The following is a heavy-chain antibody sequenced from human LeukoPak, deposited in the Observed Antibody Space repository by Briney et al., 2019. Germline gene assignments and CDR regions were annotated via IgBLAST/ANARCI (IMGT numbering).Heavy chain of an antibody. CDR1: GFTFSSYE. CDR2: ITSSATYI. J-gene: IGHJ6*03. Sequence: GGSLRLSCAASGFTFSSYEMNWVRQAPGKGLEWVSYITSSATYIFYADSVKGRFTISRDNAKNSLYLQMDSLGPEDTAVYYCARDPYSGNYGNDYYYYMDVWGKGTTVTISS. D-gene: IGHD1-26*01. V-gene: IGHV3-21*05. CDR3: ARDPYSGNYGNDYYYYMDV.